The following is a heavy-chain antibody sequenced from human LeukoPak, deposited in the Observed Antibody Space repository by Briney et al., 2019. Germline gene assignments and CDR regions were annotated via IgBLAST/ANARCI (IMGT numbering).Heavy chain of an antibody. CDR1: GFTFSSYA. CDR3: AKVLSGSQDY. CDR2: IGGGSERT. Sequence: GGSLRLSCTASGFTFSSYAMSWVRRAPGKGLEWVSTIGGGSERTYYADSAKGRFTNSRDNSKNTVYLQMNSLRAEDTAVYYCAKVLSGSQDYWGQGTRVTVSS. D-gene: IGHD1-26*01. V-gene: IGHV3-23*01. J-gene: IGHJ4*02.